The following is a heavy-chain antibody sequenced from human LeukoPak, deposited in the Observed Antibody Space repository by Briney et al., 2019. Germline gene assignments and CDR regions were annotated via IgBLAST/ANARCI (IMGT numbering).Heavy chain of an antibody. Sequence: PSETLSLTCTVSGGSISSYYWSWIRQPPGKGLEWIGYIYYSGSTNYNPSLKSRVTISVDTSKNQFSLKLSSVTAADTAVYYCARQILTTYGDYSAFDIWGQGTMVTVSS. J-gene: IGHJ3*02. CDR2: IYYSGST. V-gene: IGHV4-59*08. CDR3: ARQILTTYGDYSAFDI. CDR1: GGSISSYY. D-gene: IGHD4-17*01.